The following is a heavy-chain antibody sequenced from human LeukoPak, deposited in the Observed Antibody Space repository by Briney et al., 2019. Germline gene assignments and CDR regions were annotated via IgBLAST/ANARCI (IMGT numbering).Heavy chain of an antibody. CDR2: IYYSGST. CDR3: ARVYYDSSGYYYYYYGMDV. Sequence: SETLSLTCTVSGGSISSYYWSWIRQPPGKGLEWIGYIYYSGSTNYNPSLKSRVTISVDTSKNQFSLKLSSVTAADTAVYYCARVYYDSSGYYYYYYGMDVWGQGTTVTISS. CDR1: GGSISSYY. V-gene: IGHV4-59*01. J-gene: IGHJ6*02. D-gene: IGHD3-22*01.